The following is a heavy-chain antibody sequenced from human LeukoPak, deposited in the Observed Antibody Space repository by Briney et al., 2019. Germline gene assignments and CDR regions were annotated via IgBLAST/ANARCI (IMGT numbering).Heavy chain of an antibody. CDR1: GGSISSSSYY. J-gene: IGHJ5*02. D-gene: IGHD6-19*01. CDR2: IYYSGSP. Sequence: SETLSLTCTVSGGSISSSSYYWGWIRQPPGKGLEWIGSIYYSGSPYYNPSLKSRVTISVDTSKKQFSLKLSSVTAADTAVYYCARDTLLRGGWYLGSRFDPWGQGTLVTVSS. CDR3: ARDTLLRGGWYLGSRFDP. V-gene: IGHV4-39*07.